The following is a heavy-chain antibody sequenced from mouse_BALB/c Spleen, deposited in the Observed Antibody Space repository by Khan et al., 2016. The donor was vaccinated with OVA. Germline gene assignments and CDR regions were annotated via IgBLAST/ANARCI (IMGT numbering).Heavy chain of an antibody. CDR2: ISHSGST. J-gene: IGHJ2*01. CDR3: ARTARIKY. V-gene: IGHV3-2*02. D-gene: IGHD1-2*01. Sequence: EVQLLESGPGLVKPSQSLSLTCTVTGYSITSGYGWNWIRQFPGNKLEWLGYISHSGSTNYNPSPKSRISIPRDTSKNQFFQPLNSVTTEDTATYYCARTARIKYWGQGTTLTVSS. CDR1: GYSITSGYG.